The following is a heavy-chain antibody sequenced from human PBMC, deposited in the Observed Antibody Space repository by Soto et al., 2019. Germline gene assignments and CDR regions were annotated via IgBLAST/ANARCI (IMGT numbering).Heavy chain of an antibody. D-gene: IGHD6-19*01. CDR3: AKSPDWTRKIAVAGRAGAFDI. CDR1: GFTFDDYA. V-gene: IGHV3-9*01. Sequence: PGGSLRLSCAASGFTFDDYAMHWVRQAPGKGLEWVSGISWNSGSIGYADSVKGRFTISRDNAKNSLYLQMNSLRAEDTALYYCAKSPDWTRKIAVAGRAGAFDIWGQGTMVTVSS. CDR2: ISWNSGSI. J-gene: IGHJ3*02.